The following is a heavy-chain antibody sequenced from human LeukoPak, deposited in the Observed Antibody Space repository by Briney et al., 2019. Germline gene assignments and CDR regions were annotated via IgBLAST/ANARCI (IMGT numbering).Heavy chain of an antibody. CDR3: AGAPPRTTVTTNWFDP. Sequence: GGSLSLSCAASGFPFSSYWMSWVRQAPGKGLEWVANIKQDGSEKYYVDSVKGRFTISRDNAKNSLYLQMNSLRAEDTAVYYCAGAPPRTTVTTNWFDPWGQGTLVTVSS. V-gene: IGHV3-7*01. D-gene: IGHD4-17*01. J-gene: IGHJ5*02. CDR1: GFPFSSYW. CDR2: IKQDGSEK.